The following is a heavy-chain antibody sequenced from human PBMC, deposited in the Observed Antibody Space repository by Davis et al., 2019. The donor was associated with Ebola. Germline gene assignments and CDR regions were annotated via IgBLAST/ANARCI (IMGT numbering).Heavy chain of an antibody. CDR2: SLHKENSYST. V-gene: IGHV3-72*01. CDR3: AGGERGWDASDI. D-gene: IGHD3-16*01. CDR1: GFTLSSYS. J-gene: IGHJ3*02. Sequence: SLNIPCGSSGFTLSSYSMDWVRQAPGKGLEWGGPSLHKENSYSTEYAASVKGRFTISRDDSKSIAYLQMNSLRAEETAVYYGAGGERGWDASDIWGRGTMVTVSS.